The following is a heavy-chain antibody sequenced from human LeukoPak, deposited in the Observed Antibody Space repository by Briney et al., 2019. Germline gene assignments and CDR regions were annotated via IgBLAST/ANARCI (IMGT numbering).Heavy chain of an antibody. Sequence: SETLSLTCAVYGGSFSGYYWSWIRQPPGKGLEWIGEINHSGSTNYNPSLKSRVTISVDTSKNQFSLKLSSVTAADTAVYYCAGGVAARPARRYYSYYYVMAVWGQGPTSPVSS. CDR3: AGGVAARPARRYYSYYYVMAV. CDR2: INHSGST. CDR1: GGSFSGYY. J-gene: IGHJ6*02. V-gene: IGHV4-34*01. D-gene: IGHD6-6*01.